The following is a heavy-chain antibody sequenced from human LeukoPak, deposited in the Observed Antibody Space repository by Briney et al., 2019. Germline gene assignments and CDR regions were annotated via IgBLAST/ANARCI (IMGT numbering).Heavy chain of an antibody. V-gene: IGHV3-49*04. CDR2: IRSKAYGGTT. D-gene: IGHD3-3*01. Sequence: GGSLRLSCTASGFTFGDYAMSWVRQAPGKGLEWVGFIRSKAYGGTTEYAASVKGRFTISRDDSKSIAYLQMNSLKTEDTAVYYCTRDRRITIFGSDYWGQGTLVTVSS. J-gene: IGHJ4*02. CDR3: TRDRRITIFGSDY. CDR1: GFTFGDYA.